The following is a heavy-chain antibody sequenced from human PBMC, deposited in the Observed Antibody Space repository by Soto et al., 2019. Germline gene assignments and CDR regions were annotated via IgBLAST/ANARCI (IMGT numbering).Heavy chain of an antibody. CDR2: ISSSGSTI. J-gene: IGHJ6*03. CDR1: GFTFSDYY. Sequence: QVQLVESGGGLVKPGGSLRLSCAASGFTFSDYYMSWIRQAPGKGLEWVSYISSSGSTIYYADSVKGRFTISRDNAKNVQYLQINSLRAAVTTVYYCASTAAAAGYYYFYYYYMDVWGKWNTVTVSS. V-gene: IGHV3-11*01. CDR3: ASTAAAAGYYYFYYYYMDV. D-gene: IGHD6-13*01.